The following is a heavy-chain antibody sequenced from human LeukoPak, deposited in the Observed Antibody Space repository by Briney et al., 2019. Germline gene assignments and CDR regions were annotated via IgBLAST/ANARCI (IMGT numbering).Heavy chain of an antibody. D-gene: IGHD4-11*01. CDR3: ARDLSWVTTPPSHWFDP. V-gene: IGHV3-21*01. CDR1: GFVFTNYW. J-gene: IGHJ5*02. CDR2: ISSSSSYI. Sequence: GGSLRLSCAASGFVFTNYWMSWVRQAPGKGLEWVSSISSSSSYIYYADSVKGRFTISRDNAKNSLYLQMNSLRAEDTAVYYCARDLSWVTTPPSHWFDPWGQGTLVTVSS.